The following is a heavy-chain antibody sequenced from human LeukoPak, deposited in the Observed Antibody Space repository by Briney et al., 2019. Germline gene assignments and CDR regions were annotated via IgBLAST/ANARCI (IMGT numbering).Heavy chain of an antibody. CDR2: ITGSGVST. CDR3: TTDVGGGYSYGAKYYFDY. D-gene: IGHD5-18*01. CDR1: GFTFSTYA. J-gene: IGHJ4*02. Sequence: GGSLRLSCAASGFTFSTYAMSWVRQAPGKGLEWVSGITGSGVSTYYADSVKGRFTLSRDNSKNTLYLQMNSLKTEDTAVYYCTTDVGGGYSYGAKYYFDYWGQGTLVTVSS. V-gene: IGHV3-23*01.